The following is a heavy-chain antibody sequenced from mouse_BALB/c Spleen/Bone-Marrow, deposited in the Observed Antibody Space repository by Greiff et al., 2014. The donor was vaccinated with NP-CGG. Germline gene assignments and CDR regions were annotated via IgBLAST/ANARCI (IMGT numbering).Heavy chain of an antibody. CDR2: INPSSGYT. CDR1: GYTFTTYT. CDR3: ARVYDNYDAMDY. J-gene: IGHJ4*01. D-gene: IGHD2-3*01. V-gene: IGHV1-4*01. Sequence: QVQLKESGAELARPGASVKMSCRASGYTFTTYTTHWVKQRPGQGLEWIGYINPSSGYTYYNQKFKDKATLTADKSSSAAYLQLSSLTSEDSAVYYCARVYDNYDAMDYWGQGTSVTVSS.